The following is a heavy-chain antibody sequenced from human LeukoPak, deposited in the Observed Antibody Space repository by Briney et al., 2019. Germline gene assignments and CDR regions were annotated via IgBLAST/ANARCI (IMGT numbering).Heavy chain of an antibody. CDR1: GFTFNNYA. CDR2: ISNGGGST. Sequence: GGSLRLSCAASGFTFNNYAMNWVRQAPGKGLEWVSTISNGGGSTSYADSVKGRFTISRDNSKNTLYLQMNSLRAEDTAVYYCAKVMYTSSSYYYYAMDVWGQGTTVTVSS. J-gene: IGHJ6*02. D-gene: IGHD6-6*01. V-gene: IGHV3-23*01. CDR3: AKVMYTSSSYYYYAMDV.